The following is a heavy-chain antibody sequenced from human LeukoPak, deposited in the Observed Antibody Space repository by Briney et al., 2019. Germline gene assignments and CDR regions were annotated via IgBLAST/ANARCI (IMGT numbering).Heavy chain of an antibody. V-gene: IGHV4-59*01. D-gene: IGHD6-13*01. J-gene: IGHJ5*02. CDR2: IYYSGST. CDR1: GGSISSYY. CDR3: ARDGYSSSWYRKWSQVWFDP. Sequence: SETLSLTCTVSGGSISSYYWSWIRQPPGKGLEWIGYIYYSGSTNYNPSLKSRVTISVDTSKNQFSLKLSSVTAADTAVYYCARDGYSSSWYRKWSQVWFDPWGQGTLVTVSS.